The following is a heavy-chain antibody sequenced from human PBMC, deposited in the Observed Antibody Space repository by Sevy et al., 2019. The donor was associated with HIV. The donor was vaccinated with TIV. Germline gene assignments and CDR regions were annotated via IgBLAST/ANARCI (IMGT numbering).Heavy chain of an antibody. V-gene: IGHV3-23*01. D-gene: IGHD3-16*02. CDR3: PKLPAYDYVWGSYRYTGGYYYYTDV. J-gene: IGHJ6*03. CDR1: GFTFSSYA. CDR2: ISGSGGST. Sequence: GGSLRLSCAASGFTFSSYAMSWVRQAPGKGLEWVSAISGSGGSTYYGDSVKGRFTISRDNSKNTLYLQMNSLRAEDTAFYSWPKLPAYDYVWGSYRYTGGYYYYTDVWGKGTTVTVSS.